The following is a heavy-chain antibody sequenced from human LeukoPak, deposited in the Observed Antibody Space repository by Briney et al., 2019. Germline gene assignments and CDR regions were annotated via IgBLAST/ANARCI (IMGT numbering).Heavy chain of an antibody. J-gene: IGHJ3*02. CDR1: GYTLTELS. CDR2: FDPEDGET. Sequence: ASVKVSCKLSGYTLTELSMHWGRQAPGKGLEWMGGFDPEDGETIYAQKFQGRVTMTEDTSTDTAYMELSSLRSEDTAVYYCATSYGSGSYYNAGDAFDIWGQGTMVTVSS. CDR3: ATSYGSGSYYNAGDAFDI. D-gene: IGHD3-10*01. V-gene: IGHV1-24*01.